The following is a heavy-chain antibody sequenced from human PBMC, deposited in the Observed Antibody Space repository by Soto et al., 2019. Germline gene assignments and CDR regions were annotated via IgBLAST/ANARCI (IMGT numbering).Heavy chain of an antibody. D-gene: IGHD6-19*01. CDR1: GYSFTSYR. CDR2: IYPGDSDT. CDR3: ARSRGLVKGGDLWFDP. Sequence: GESLKISCKGSGYSFTSYRIGWVRQMPGKGLEWMGIIYPGDSDTRYSPSFQGQVTISADKSISTAYLQWSSLKASDTAMYYCARSRGLVKGGDLWFDPWGQGTLVTVSS. J-gene: IGHJ5*02. V-gene: IGHV5-51*01.